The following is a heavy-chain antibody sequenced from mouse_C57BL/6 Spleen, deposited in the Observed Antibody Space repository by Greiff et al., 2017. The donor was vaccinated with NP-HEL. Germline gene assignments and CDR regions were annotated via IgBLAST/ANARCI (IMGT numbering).Heavy chain of an antibody. J-gene: IGHJ1*03. CDR1: GYTFTDYY. CDR3: ARYHKGVRAWYFDV. V-gene: IGHV1-26*01. D-gene: IGHD3-3*01. Sequence: EVQLQQSGPELVKPGASVKISCKASGYTFTDYYMNWVKQSHGKSLEWIGDINPNNGGTSYNQKFKGTATFTVDKSSSTAYMELRSLTSEDSAVYYCARYHKGVRAWYFDVWGTGTTVTVSS. CDR2: INPNNGGT.